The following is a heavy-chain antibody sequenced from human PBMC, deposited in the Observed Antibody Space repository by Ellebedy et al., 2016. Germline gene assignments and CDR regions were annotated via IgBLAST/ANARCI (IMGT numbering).Heavy chain of an antibody. CDR3: AKGGEYSHFDL. J-gene: IGHJ2*01. CDR2: ISGGGRRT. Sequence: GESLKISCAASGFAFSIYAMTWVRQAPGKGLEWVSTISGGGRRTYYADSLKGRFTISRDYSKNTLYLQMNNLRAEDTAVYYCAKGGEYSHFDLWGRGTLVTVSS. V-gene: IGHV3-23*01. D-gene: IGHD3-16*01. CDR1: GFAFSIYA.